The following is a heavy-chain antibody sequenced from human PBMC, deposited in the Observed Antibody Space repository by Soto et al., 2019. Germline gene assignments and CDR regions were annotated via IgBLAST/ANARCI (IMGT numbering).Heavy chain of an antibody. V-gene: IGHV3-48*01. Sequence: GGSLTLSCAASGFTFTSYSMNWFRKAPGKGLEWVSYISSSSSTIYYADSVKGRFTISRDNAKNSLYLQMNSLRAEDTAVYYSAPYSSGPDPWGQGTLVTVSS. CDR1: GFTFTSYS. CDR2: ISSSSSTI. D-gene: IGHD6-19*01. CDR3: APYSSGPDP. J-gene: IGHJ5*02.